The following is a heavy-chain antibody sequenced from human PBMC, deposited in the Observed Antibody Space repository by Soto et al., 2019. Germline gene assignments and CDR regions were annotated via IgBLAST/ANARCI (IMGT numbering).Heavy chain of an antibody. J-gene: IGHJ5*02. Sequence: GGSLRLSCAASGFTVSSNYMSWVRQAPGKGLEWVSVIYSGGSTYYADSVKGRFTISRDNSKNTLYLQMNSLRAEDTAVYYCARDVLGIAVAGTSWFDPWGQGTLVTVSS. D-gene: IGHD6-19*01. V-gene: IGHV3-53*01. CDR1: GFTVSSNY. CDR3: ARDVLGIAVAGTSWFDP. CDR2: IYSGGST.